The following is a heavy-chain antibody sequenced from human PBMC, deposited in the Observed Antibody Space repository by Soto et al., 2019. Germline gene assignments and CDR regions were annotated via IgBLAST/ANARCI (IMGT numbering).Heavy chain of an antibody. V-gene: IGHV3-23*01. CDR2: LSGSGDST. D-gene: IGHD3-22*01. CDR1: GFTFSSYW. CDR3: AKGHYYDSSGYFDC. J-gene: IGHJ4*02. Sequence: GGSLSLSCAASGFTFSSYWMHWVRQAPGKGLEWVSTLSGSGDSTYYAGSVKGRFTISRDISKNTLYLQMNSLRAEDTALYYCAKGHYYDSSGYFDCWGQGTLVTVSS.